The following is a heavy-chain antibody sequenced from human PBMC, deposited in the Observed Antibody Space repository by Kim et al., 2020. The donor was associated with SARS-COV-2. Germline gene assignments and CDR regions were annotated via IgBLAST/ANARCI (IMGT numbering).Heavy chain of an antibody. J-gene: IGHJ6*02. V-gene: IGHV4-39*01. CDR2: IYYSGST. D-gene: IGHD6-19*01. Sequence: SETLSLTCTVSGGSISSSSYYWGWIRQPPGKGLEWIGSIYYSGSTYYNPSLKSRVTISVDTSKNQFSLKLSSVTAADTAVYYCARMQQWLAVYGMDVWGQGTTVTVSS. CDR3: ARMQQWLAVYGMDV. CDR1: GGSISSSSYY.